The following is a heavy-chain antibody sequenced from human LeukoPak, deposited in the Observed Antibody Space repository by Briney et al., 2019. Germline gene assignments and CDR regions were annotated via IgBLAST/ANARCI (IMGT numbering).Heavy chain of an antibody. D-gene: IGHD6-6*01. J-gene: IGHJ6*03. Sequence: ASVKVSCKASGYTFTSYDINWVRQATGQGLEWMGWMNPNSGNTGYAQKFQGRVTITRNTSISTAYMELSSLRSEDTAVYYCARSGGAARFRSGAYYYYYYMDVWGKGTTVTVSS. CDR3: ARSGGAARFRSGAYYYYYYMDV. V-gene: IGHV1-8*03. CDR1: GYTFTSYD. CDR2: MNPNSGNT.